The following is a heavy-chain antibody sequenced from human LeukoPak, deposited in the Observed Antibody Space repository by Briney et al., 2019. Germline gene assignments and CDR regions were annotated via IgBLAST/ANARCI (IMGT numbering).Heavy chain of an antibody. Sequence: SETLSLTCTVSGGSISSGSYYWSWIRQPAGKGLEWIGRIYTSGSTNYNPSLKSRVTISVDTSKNQFSLKLSSVTAADTAVYYCARGGWELLHEQPLPPDYWGQGTLVTVSS. V-gene: IGHV4-61*02. CDR1: GGSISSGSYY. D-gene: IGHD1-26*01. CDR2: IYTSGST. CDR3: ARGGWELLHEQPLPPDY. J-gene: IGHJ4*02.